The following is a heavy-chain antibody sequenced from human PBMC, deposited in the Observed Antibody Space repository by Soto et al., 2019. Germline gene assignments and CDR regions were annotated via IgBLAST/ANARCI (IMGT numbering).Heavy chain of an antibody. J-gene: IGHJ4*02. CDR1: GFTVSNNY. CDR2: IYSGGGST. Sequence: EVQLVESGGGLIQPGGSLRLSCAASGFTVSNNYRSWVRQAPGKGLERVSDIYSGGGSTYYADSVRGRFTISRDSSKIALYLQMCSLRAADTAVEYCARGPYSSTDPTSCGFDLWGQGTLVTVSS. CDR3: ARGPYSSTDPTSCGFDL. V-gene: IGHV3-53*01. D-gene: IGHD4-17*01.